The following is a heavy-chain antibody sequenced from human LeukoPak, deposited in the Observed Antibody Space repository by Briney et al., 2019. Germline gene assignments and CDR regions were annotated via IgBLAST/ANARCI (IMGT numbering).Heavy chain of an antibody. CDR2: IYYSGST. Sequence: KPSETLSLTCTVSGGSISSSSYYWGWIRQPPGKGLEWIGSIYYSGSTYYNPSLKSRVTISVDTSKNQFSLRLTSVTAADTAVYYCARELWFVNAPGSWFDPWGQGTLVTVSS. J-gene: IGHJ5*02. CDR3: ARELWFVNAPGSWFDP. CDR1: GGSISSSSYY. V-gene: IGHV4-39*07. D-gene: IGHD3-10*01.